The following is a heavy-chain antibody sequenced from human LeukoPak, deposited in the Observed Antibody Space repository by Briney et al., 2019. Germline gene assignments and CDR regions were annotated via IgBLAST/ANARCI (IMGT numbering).Heavy chain of an antibody. CDR2: INPSGGST. V-gene: IGHV1-46*01. CDR3: ARERGLVGATPAWFDP. Sequence: ASVKVSCKASGYTFTSYYMHWVRQAPGQGLEWMGIINPSGGSTSYAQKFQGRVTMTRDTSTSTVYMELSSLRSEDMAVYYCARERGLVGATPAWFDPWGQGTLVTVSS. J-gene: IGHJ5*02. CDR1: GYTFTSYY. D-gene: IGHD1-26*01.